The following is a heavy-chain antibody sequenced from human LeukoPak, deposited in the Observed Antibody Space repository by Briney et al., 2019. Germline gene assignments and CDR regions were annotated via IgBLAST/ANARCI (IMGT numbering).Heavy chain of an antibody. CDR2: IYYSGST. J-gene: IGHJ3*02. CDR3: ARDRWNDYGDSDAFDI. Sequence: SETLSLTCTVSSGSISSSSYYWGWIRQPPGKGLEWIGYIYYSGSTNYNPSLKSRVTISVDTSKNQFSLKLSSVTAADTAVYYCARDRWNDYGDSDAFDIWGQGTMVTVSS. V-gene: IGHV4-61*01. D-gene: IGHD4-17*01. CDR1: SGSISSSSYY.